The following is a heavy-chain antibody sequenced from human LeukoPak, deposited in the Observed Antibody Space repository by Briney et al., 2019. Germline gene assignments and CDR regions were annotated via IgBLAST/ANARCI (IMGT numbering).Heavy chain of an antibody. Sequence: SSETLSLTCTVSGGSISSYYWSWIRQPPGKGLEWIGYIYYSGSTNYNSSLKSRVTISVDTSKNQFSLKLSSVTAADTAVYYCARYSGYDHDAFDIWGQGTMVTVSS. V-gene: IGHV4-59*08. CDR2: IYYSGST. CDR1: GGSISSYY. CDR3: ARYSGYDHDAFDI. D-gene: IGHD5-12*01. J-gene: IGHJ3*02.